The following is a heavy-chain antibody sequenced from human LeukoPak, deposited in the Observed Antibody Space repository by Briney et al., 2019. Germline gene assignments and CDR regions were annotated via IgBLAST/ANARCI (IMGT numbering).Heavy chain of an antibody. Sequence: GGSLRLSCAASGFSFSSYEMNWIRQVPGKGLEWVSHISSGGNTQYYADSVRGRFTVSRDDAKNSLDLQMDSLRIEDTGVYYCARDIVNGPFVISLESWGQGARVTVSS. CDR1: GFSFSSYE. CDR2: ISSGGNTQ. D-gene: IGHD2-21*01. CDR3: ARDIVNGPFVISLES. J-gene: IGHJ4*02. V-gene: IGHV3-48*03.